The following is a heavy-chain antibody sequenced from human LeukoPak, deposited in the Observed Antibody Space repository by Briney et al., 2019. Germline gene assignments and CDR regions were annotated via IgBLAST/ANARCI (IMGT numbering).Heavy chain of an antibody. CDR2: INSDGSST. V-gene: IGHV3-74*01. CDR3: ARETITIGMYYFDY. CDR1: GFTFSSYW. J-gene: IGHJ4*02. D-gene: IGHD3-9*01. Sequence: PGGSLRLSCAASGFTFSSYWMHWVRQAPGKGLVWVSRINSDGSSTSYADSVKGRFTISRDNAKNTLFLQMNSLRAEDTAVYYCARETITIGMYYFDYWGQGTLVTVSS.